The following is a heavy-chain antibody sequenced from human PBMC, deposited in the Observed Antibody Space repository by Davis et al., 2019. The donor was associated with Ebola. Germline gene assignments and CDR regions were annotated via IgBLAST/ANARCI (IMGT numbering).Heavy chain of an antibody. CDR3: ARDHWGSGSYYQPYYFDY. J-gene: IGHJ4*02. CDR2: ISSSGSYL. Sequence: GESLKISCAASGFTFSSYSMNWVRQAPGKGLERVASISSSGSYLYYADSVKGRFTISRDNAKNSLYLQMNSLRAEDTAVYYCARDHWGSGSYYQPYYFDYWGQGTLVTVSS. V-gene: IGHV3-21*01. D-gene: IGHD3-10*01. CDR1: GFTFSSYS.